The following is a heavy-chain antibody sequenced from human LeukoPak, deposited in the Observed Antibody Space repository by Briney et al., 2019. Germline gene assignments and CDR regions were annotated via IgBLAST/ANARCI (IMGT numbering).Heavy chain of an antibody. CDR2: LSRGESA. J-gene: IGHJ4*02. CDR1: GFGIGASF. CDR3: AKRVSPIAAAGTMYFDY. V-gene: IGHV3-66*04. D-gene: IGHD6-13*01. Sequence: GGSLRLSCAASGFGIGASFINWVRQAPGKGLEWVSLLSRGESAFYADSVKGRFTLSRDSSNNTVFLHMNSLRAEDAAVYYCAKRVSPIAAAGTMYFDYWGQGSLVTVSS.